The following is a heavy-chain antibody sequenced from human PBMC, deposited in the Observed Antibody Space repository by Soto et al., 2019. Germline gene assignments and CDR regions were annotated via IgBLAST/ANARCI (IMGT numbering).Heavy chain of an antibody. Sequence: QVQLVQSGAEVKKPGSSVKVACRAPGGTFKNNGISWVRQAPGQGLEWMGGIIPVFGTTKYAQSFQGRLTITADDAKSTAYMELSSLRSDDTAVYFCARENGVAVGTILYYFDHWGQGTQVTVSS. CDR1: GGTFKNNG. V-gene: IGHV1-69*01. CDR2: IIPVFGTT. D-gene: IGHD5-12*01. CDR3: ARENGVAVGTILYYFDH. J-gene: IGHJ4*02.